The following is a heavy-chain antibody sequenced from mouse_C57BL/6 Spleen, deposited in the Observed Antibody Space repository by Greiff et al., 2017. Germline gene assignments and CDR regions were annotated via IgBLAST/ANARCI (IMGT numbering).Heavy chain of an antibody. V-gene: IGHV1-59*01. J-gene: IGHJ4*01. Sequence: QVQLKQPGAELVRPGTSVKLSCKASGYTFTSYWMHWVKQRPGQGLEWIGVIDPSDSYTNYNQKFKGKATLTVDTSSSTAYMQLSSLTSEDSAVYYCARYYGSSYDAMDYWGQGTSVTVSS. CDR2: IDPSDSYT. D-gene: IGHD1-1*01. CDR1: GYTFTSYW. CDR3: ARYYGSSYDAMDY.